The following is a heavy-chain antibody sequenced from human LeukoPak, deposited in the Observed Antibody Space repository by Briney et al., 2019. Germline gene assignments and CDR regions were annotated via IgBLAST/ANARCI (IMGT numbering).Heavy chain of an antibody. CDR1: GFTFRSYG. CDR2: VSDDGSNK. CDR3: AKYRTPPPYGLDV. D-gene: IGHD1-14*01. Sequence: GRSLRLACVGSGFTFRSYGMHWVRQAPGKGLDWLAVVSDDGSNKYYADSVKGRFTISRDNSKNTLYLQMNRLRVEDTATYYCAKYRTPPPYGLDVWGQGTTVTVSS. J-gene: IGHJ6*02. V-gene: IGHV3-30*18.